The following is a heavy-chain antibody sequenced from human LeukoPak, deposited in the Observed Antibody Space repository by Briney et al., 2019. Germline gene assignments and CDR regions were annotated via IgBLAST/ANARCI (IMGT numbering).Heavy chain of an antibody. CDR2: ISSSGSTI. V-gene: IGHV3-11*04. Sequence: GGSLRLSCAASGFTFSDYYMSWIRHAPGKGLEWVSYISSSGSTIYSADSVKGRFTVSRDNAKNSLYLHMNSLRAEDTAVYYCAIQMTMIVVVPYFDYWGQGTLVTVSS. D-gene: IGHD3-22*01. J-gene: IGHJ4*02. CDR3: AIQMTMIVVVPYFDY. CDR1: GFTFSDYY.